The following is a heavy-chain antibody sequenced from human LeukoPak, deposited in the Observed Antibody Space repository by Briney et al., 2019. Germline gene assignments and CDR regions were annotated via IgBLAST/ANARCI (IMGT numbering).Heavy chain of an antibody. CDR3: ASRPGGTNVIKGLDP. CDR2: IYHSGGT. D-gene: IGHD2/OR15-2a*01. J-gene: IGHJ5*02. V-gene: IGHV4-4*02. Sequence: SGTLSLTCAVSGGSIRSSNWWTWVRQSPEKGLEWIGEIYHSGGTHYNPSLRSRVTISVDKSKNELSLNVASLSAADTAVYYCASRPGGTNVIKGLDPWGQGTLVTVSS. CDR1: GGSIRSSNW.